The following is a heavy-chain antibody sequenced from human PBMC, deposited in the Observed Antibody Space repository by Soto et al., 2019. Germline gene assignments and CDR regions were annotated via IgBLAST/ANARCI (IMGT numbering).Heavy chain of an antibody. D-gene: IGHD2-2*01. CDR1: GGSFSGYY. J-gene: IGHJ4*02. CDR3: AVSSSTCSVRRGGFDY. CDR2: INHSGST. Sequence: QVQLQQWGAGLLKPSETLSLTCAVYGGSFSGYYWSWIRQPPGKGLEWIGEINHSGSTNYNPSLKSRGTISVATSNNQFSLKLSSVPAADTAVYYCAVSSSTCSVRRGGFDYWCQGTLVAVSS. V-gene: IGHV4-34*01.